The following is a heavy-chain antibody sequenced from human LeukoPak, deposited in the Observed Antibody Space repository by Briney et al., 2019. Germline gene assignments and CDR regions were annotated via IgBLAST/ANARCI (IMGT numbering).Heavy chain of an antibody. Sequence: PGGSLRLSCAASGFTFSGYNMNWVRQAPGKGLEWISYITSSSGTIYYADSVKGRFTISRDDAKNSLYLQMNSLRAEDTAVYYCAKDRRRPILIAAAGPGNWFDPWGQGTLVTVSP. CDR1: GFTFSGYN. V-gene: IGHV3-48*01. D-gene: IGHD6-13*01. CDR3: AKDRRRPILIAAAGPGNWFDP. J-gene: IGHJ5*02. CDR2: ITSSSGTI.